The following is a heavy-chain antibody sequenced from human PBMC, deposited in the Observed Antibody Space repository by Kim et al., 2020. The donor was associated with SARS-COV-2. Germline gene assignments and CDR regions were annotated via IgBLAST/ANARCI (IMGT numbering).Heavy chain of an antibody. J-gene: IGHJ6*02. CDR3: ARDSGHLGMIFGVVIIRGYGMDV. V-gene: IGHV7-4-1*02. CDR2: INTNTGNP. D-gene: IGHD3-3*01. CDR1: GYTFTSYA. Sequence: ASVKVSCKASGYTFTSYAMNWVRQAPGQGLEWMGWINTNTGNPTYAQGFTGRFVFSLDTSVSTAYLHISSLKAEETAVYYGARDSGHLGMIFGVVIIRGYGMDVGGQGTTVTVSS.